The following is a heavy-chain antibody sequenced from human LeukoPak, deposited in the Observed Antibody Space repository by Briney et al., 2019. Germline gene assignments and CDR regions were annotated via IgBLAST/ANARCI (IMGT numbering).Heavy chain of an antibody. CDR1: GGSISSYY. D-gene: IGHD3-22*01. CDR2: IYYSGST. V-gene: IGHV4-59*01. J-gene: IGHJ2*01. CDR3: ARDQGDYYGSSGLWYFDL. Sequence: SETLSLTCTVSGGSISSYYWSWIRQPPGKGLEWIGYIYYSGSTNYNPSLKSRVTISVDTSKNQFSLKLSSVTAADTAVYYCARDQGDYYGSSGLWYFDLWGRGTLVTVSS.